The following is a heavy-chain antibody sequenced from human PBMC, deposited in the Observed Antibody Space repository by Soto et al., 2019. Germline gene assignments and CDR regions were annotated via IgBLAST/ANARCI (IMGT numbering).Heavy chain of an antibody. Sequence: GGSLRLSCAASGFTFSSYAMSWVRQAPGKGLEWVSAISGSGGSTYYADSVKGRFTISRDNSKNTLYLQMNSLRAEDTAVYYCARRPSAMDPHYYMDVWGKGTTVTVSS. CDR2: ISGSGGST. CDR1: GFTFSSYA. CDR3: ARRPSAMDPHYYMDV. V-gene: IGHV3-23*01. D-gene: IGHD5-18*01. J-gene: IGHJ6*03.